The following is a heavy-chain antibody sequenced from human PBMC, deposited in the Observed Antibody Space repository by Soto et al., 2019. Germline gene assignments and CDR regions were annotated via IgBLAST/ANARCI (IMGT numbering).Heavy chain of an antibody. D-gene: IGHD6-13*01. CDR1: GGTFSSYA. V-gene: IGHV1-69*13. Sequence: SVKVSCKASGGTFSSYAISWVRRAPGQGLEWMGGIIPIFGTANYAQKFQGRVTITADESTSTAYMELSSLRSEDTAVYYCARVRAAAESYYYYGMDVWGQGTTVTVS. CDR3: ARVRAAAESYYYYGMDV. CDR2: IIPIFGTA. J-gene: IGHJ6*02.